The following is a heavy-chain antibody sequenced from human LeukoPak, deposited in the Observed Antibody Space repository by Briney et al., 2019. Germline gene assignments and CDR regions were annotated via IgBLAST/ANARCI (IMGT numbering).Heavy chain of an antibody. J-gene: IGHJ4*02. CDR1: GYSFTSYR. Sequence: GESLKISCKGSGYSFTSYRLGWVRQMPGKGLEWIGIIYPGDSDTRYSPSFQGQVTISADKSISTAYLQWSSLKASDTAMYYCARRRDDSSGYYYDYWGQGTLVTVSS. CDR2: IYPGDSDT. D-gene: IGHD3-22*01. CDR3: ARRRDDSSGYYYDY. V-gene: IGHV5-51*01.